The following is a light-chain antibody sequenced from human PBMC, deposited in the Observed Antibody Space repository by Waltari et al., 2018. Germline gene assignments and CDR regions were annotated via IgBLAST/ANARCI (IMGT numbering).Light chain of an antibody. Sequence: QSVLTQPPSASGTPGQRVPISCSGSTSNIGSNTVNWYQQPPGTAPKLLIFRNNQRPSGVPDRFSGSKSGTSASLAISGLQSEDEADYYCAAWDDSLNGWVFGGGTKLTVL. V-gene: IGLV1-44*01. CDR2: RNN. CDR1: TSNIGSNT. CDR3: AAWDDSLNGWV. J-gene: IGLJ3*02.